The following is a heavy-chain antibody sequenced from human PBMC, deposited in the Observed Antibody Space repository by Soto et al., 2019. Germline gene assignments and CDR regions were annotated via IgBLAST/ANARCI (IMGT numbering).Heavy chain of an antibody. CDR2: ISSSGSTA. CDR1: GFTFRRFE. D-gene: IGHD3-10*01. Sequence: EVQLVESGGGLVQPGGSLRLSCAASGFTFRRFELHWVRQAPGKGLEWISYISSSGSTAYYASSVEGRFTISRDNANNSVYLQMDSLRAEVTALYYCTRAAWFPYLSFYWGQGALVTVSS. CDR3: TRAAWFPYLSFY. V-gene: IGHV3-48*03. J-gene: IGHJ4*02.